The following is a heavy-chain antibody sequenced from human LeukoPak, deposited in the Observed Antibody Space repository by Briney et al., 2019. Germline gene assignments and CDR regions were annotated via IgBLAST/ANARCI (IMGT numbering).Heavy chain of an antibody. CDR2: IYYSGST. CDR1: GGSISSSSYY. D-gene: IGHD3-9*01. V-gene: IGHV4-39*01. Sequence: PSETLSLTCTVSGGSISSSSYYWGWIRQPPGKGLEWIGSIYYSGSTYYNPSLKSRVTISVDTSKNQFSLKLSSVTAADTAVYYCARGYYDILTGPYPYGPDDYWGQGTLVTVSS. CDR3: ARGYYDILTGPYPYGPDDY. J-gene: IGHJ4*02.